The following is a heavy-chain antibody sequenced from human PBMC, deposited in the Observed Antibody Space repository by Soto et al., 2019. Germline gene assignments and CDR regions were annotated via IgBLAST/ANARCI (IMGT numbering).Heavy chain of an antibody. CDR3: ARAQRVLWFGELLPLPDY. J-gene: IGHJ4*02. V-gene: IGHV4-30-4*01. D-gene: IGHD3-10*01. Sequence: SETLSLTCTVSGGSVGSGDYYWSWFRQPPGKGLEWIGYIYYSGSTYYNPSLKSRVTISVDTSKNQFSLKLSSVTAADTAVYYWARAQRVLWFGELLPLPDYWGPGTLVTVSS. CDR1: GGSVGSGDYY. CDR2: IYYSGST.